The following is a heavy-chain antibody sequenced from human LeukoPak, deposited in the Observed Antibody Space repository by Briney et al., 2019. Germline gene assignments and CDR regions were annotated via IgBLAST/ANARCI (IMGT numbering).Heavy chain of an antibody. Sequence: GGSLTLSCAASGFTFSRYEMKWVRQAPGKGLEWISYISSSGRNIYYADSMKGRFTISRQNDKNSLYLQMNSLRAEDTAVYYCVELGITMIGGVWGKGTTVTISS. D-gene: IGHD3-10*02. CDR2: ISSSGRNI. J-gene: IGHJ6*04. CDR1: GFTFSRYE. CDR3: VELGITMIGGV. V-gene: IGHV3-48*03.